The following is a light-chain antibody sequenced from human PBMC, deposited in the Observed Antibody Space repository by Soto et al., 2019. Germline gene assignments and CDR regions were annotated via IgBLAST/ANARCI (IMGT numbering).Light chain of an antibody. Sequence: QSALTQPASVSGSPGQSITISCTGTSXDVGGYNYVSWYQQHPGKAPELMIYEVSNRPSGVSNRFSGSKSGNTASLTISGLQAEDEADYYCSSYTSSSTLSYVFGTGTKGTVL. CDR2: EVS. CDR3: SSYTSSSTLSYV. V-gene: IGLV2-14*01. CDR1: SXDVGGYNY. J-gene: IGLJ1*01.